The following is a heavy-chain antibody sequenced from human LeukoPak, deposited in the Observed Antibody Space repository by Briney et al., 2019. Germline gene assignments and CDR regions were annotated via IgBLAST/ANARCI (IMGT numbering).Heavy chain of an antibody. CDR2: IYYSGST. Sequence: SETLSLTCTVSGGSISSYYWSWIRQPPGKGLEWIGSIYYSGSTYYNPSLKSRVTISVDTSKNQFSLKLSSVTAADTAVYYCARAKYHYDSSGYYYFDYWGQGTLVTVSS. J-gene: IGHJ4*02. CDR1: GGSISSYY. V-gene: IGHV4-39*07. CDR3: ARAKYHYDSSGYYYFDY. D-gene: IGHD3-22*01.